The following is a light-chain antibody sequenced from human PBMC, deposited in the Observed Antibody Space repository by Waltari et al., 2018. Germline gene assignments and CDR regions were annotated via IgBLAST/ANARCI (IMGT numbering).Light chain of an antibody. Sequence: IGVTQSSGPPALSPWGKRECFCKASQNLSSNFLAWYRQRPGQPPGLLIHGAAKRAAGIPDTFSGSGSGTDFTLTISRLEAEDSAVYYCQQYGTSPYTFGQGTKVEIK. CDR2: GAA. CDR3: QQYGTSPYT. J-gene: IGKJ2*01. CDR1: QNLSSNF. V-gene: IGKV3-20*01.